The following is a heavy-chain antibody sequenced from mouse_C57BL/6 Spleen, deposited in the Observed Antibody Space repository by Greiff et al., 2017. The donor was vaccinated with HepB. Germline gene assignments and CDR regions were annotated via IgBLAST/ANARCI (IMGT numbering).Heavy chain of an antibody. Sequence: VQLQQSGPELVKPGASVKISCKASGYAFSSSWMNWVKQRPGKGLEWIGRFYPGDGDTNYNGKFKGKATLTADTSSSTAYMQLSSLTSEDSAVYFCARRELTGTAMDYWGQGTSVTVSS. D-gene: IGHD4-1*01. CDR3: ARRELTGTAMDY. CDR2: FYPGDGDT. CDR1: GYAFSSSW. V-gene: IGHV1-82*01. J-gene: IGHJ4*01.